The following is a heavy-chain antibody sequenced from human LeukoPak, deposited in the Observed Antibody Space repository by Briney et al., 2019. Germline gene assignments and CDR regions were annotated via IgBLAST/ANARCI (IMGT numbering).Heavy chain of an antibody. J-gene: IGHJ4*02. CDR3: ARSDGFSGYSSLGDS. D-gene: IGHD3-22*01. CDR1: GYTFTGYY. Sequence: ASVKVSCKASGYTFTGYYMHWVRQAPGQGLEWMGWINPNSGGTNYAQKFQGRVTMTRDTSISTAYMELSRLRSDDTAVYYCARSDGFSGYSSLGDSRGQGTLVTVSS. V-gene: IGHV1-2*02. CDR2: INPNSGGT.